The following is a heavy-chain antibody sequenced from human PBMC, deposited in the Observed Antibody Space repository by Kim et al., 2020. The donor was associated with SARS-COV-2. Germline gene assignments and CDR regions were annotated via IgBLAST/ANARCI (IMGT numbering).Heavy chain of an antibody. V-gene: IGHV4-39*01. CDR1: GGSISSDSHY. D-gene: IGHD6-13*01. CDR2: IYYTGSA. J-gene: IGHJ4*02. Sequence: SETLSLTCTVSGGSISSDSHYWAWIRQPPGKGLEWIGSIYYTGSAYYNPSLKSRVTISVDTSKNQFSLKLSSVTAADTSVYYCARQLQYSTNWRHFDYWGQGTLVTVSS. CDR3: ARQLQYSTNWRHFDY.